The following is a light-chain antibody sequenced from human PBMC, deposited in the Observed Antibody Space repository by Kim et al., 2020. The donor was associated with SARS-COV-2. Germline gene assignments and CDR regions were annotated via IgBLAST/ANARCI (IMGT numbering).Light chain of an antibody. J-gene: IGKJ4*01. Sequence: ASVGDRVTITCQASEDIRNNLNWYQWKPGKAPNLLIYDASNLETGVPSRFRGSGSGTDFALTISTLQAEDFATYYCQQYDDLPLTFGGGTRVEIK. CDR1: EDIRNN. V-gene: IGKV1-33*01. CDR3: QQYDDLPLT. CDR2: DAS.